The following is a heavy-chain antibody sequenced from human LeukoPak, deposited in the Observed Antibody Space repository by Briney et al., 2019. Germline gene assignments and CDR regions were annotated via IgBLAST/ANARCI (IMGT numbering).Heavy chain of an antibody. D-gene: IGHD3-22*01. V-gene: IGHV3-7*01. CDR3: ARAVNIYDSSGYSHNFDY. CDR2: IKKDGSEK. J-gene: IGHJ4*02. CDR1: GITFSTNW. Sequence: PGGSLRLSCAASGITFSTNWMSWVRQVPGKGLEWVANIKKDGSEKYYVDSVKGRFTISRDNSKNTLYLQMNSLRAEDTAVYYCARAVNIYDSSGYSHNFDYWGPGNPGHRLL.